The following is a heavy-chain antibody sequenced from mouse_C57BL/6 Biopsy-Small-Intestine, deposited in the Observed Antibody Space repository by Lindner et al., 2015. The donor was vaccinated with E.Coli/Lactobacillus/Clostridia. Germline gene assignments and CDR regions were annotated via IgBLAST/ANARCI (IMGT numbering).Heavy chain of an antibody. CDR2: INPSTGGA. J-gene: IGHJ2*01. Sequence: VQLQESGPELVKSGASVKISCKASGYSFTGYYMNWVKQSPEKSLEWIGEINPSTGGATYNQKFGAKVTLTVDRSSSTFYMQFKGLTSDDSAVYYCARREVYYFDYWGQGTTLTVSS. CDR1: GYSFTGYY. V-gene: IGHV1-42*01. CDR3: ARREVYYFDY.